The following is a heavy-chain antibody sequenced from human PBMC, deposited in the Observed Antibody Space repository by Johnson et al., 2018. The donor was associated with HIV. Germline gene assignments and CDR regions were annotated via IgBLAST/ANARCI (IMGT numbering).Heavy chain of an antibody. Sequence: GLVWVSRIIRDATTAIYADSVKGRFTISRDNAKNTLYLQMDSLRAEDTAVYYCTTGLMSAFDIWGQGTVVTVSS. CDR3: TTGLMSAFDI. J-gene: IGHJ3*02. D-gene: IGHD3-16*01. V-gene: IGHV3-74*01. CDR2: IIRDATTA.